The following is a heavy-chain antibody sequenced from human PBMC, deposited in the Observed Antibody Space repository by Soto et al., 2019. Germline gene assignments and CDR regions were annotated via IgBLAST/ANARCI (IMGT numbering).Heavy chain of an antibody. V-gene: IGHV4-59*01. J-gene: IGHJ5*02. CDR1: GGSISTYY. CDR2: IYYSGST. CDR3: AAHSTTWYPFFIA. Sequence: GPGPGATSETLSLTCTVSGGSISTYYWSWIRQPPGKGLEWIGNIYYSGSTNFNPSLKSRVTISVDTSKSQFSLKLNSVTPADTAVYYCAAHSTTWYPFFIAWGPGTLVTVSS. D-gene: IGHD6-13*01.